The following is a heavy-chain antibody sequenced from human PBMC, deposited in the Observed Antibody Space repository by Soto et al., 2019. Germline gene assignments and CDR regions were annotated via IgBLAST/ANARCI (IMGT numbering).Heavy chain of an antibody. Sequence: QVQLVESGGGVGQPGRSLRLSCAASGFTFSSYAMHWVRQAPGKGLEWVAVISYDGSNKYYADSVKGRFTISRDNSKNTLYLQMNSMRAEDTAVYYCATDPDTAMVQDFDYWGQGTLVTVSS. V-gene: IGHV3-30-3*01. J-gene: IGHJ4*02. CDR2: ISYDGSNK. D-gene: IGHD5-18*01. CDR3: ATDPDTAMVQDFDY. CDR1: GFTFSSYA.